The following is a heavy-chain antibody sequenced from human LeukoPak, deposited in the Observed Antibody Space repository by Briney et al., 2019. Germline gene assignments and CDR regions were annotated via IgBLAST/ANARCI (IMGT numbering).Heavy chain of an antibody. V-gene: IGHV3-48*01. CDR3: ASAPAVRVLY. CDR2: ISSSSSTI. J-gene: IGHJ4*02. Sequence: GGALRLSCAASGVTFSSYSVSWVRQAPGKGLEWGSYISSSSSTIYYADSVKGRFTISRDNAKNSLYLQMNSLRAEDTAVYYCASAPAVRVLYWGQGTLVTVSS. D-gene: IGHD3-10*01. CDR1: GVTFSSYS.